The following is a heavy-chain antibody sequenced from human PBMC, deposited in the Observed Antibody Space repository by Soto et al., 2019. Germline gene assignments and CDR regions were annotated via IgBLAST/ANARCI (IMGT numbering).Heavy chain of an antibody. D-gene: IGHD5-18*01. V-gene: IGHV4-59*01. CDR2: IYYSGST. Sequence: LSLTCTVSGGSITNYYWSWIRQPPGKGLEWIGYIYYSGSTSYNPSLKSRDTISVDTSMNQFSLKLSSVTAADTAVYYCARGGSSGYSYGWGQGTLVTVSS. CDR1: GGSITNYY. CDR3: ARGGSSGYSYG. J-gene: IGHJ4*02.